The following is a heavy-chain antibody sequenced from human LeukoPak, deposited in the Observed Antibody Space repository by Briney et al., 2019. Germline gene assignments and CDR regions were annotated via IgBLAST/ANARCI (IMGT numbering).Heavy chain of an antibody. CDR2: IYHSGST. CDR3: ARAGVAGSLVRYYFDY. CDR1: GYSISSGYY. J-gene: IGHJ4*02. V-gene: IGHV4-38-2*02. Sequence: SETLSLTCTVSGYSISSGYYWGWIRQPPGKGLEWIGSIYHSGSTYYNPSLKSRVTISVDTSKNPFSLKLSSVNAADTAVYYCARAGVAGSLVRYYFDYWGQGTLVTVSS. D-gene: IGHD6-19*01.